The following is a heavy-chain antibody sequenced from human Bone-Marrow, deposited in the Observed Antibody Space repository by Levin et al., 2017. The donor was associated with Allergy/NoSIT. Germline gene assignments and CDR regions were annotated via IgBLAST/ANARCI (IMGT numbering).Heavy chain of an antibody. V-gene: IGHV3-9*01. CDR3: AKDIGGRQQLVELFDY. CDR1: GFTFDDYA. J-gene: IGHJ4*02. D-gene: IGHD6-13*01. Sequence: GGSLRLSCAASGFTFDDYAMHWVRQAPGKGLEWVSGISWNSGSIGYADSVKGRFTISRDNAKNSLYLQMNSLRAEDTALYYCAKDIGGRQQLVELFDYWGQGTLVTVSS. CDR2: ISWNSGSI.